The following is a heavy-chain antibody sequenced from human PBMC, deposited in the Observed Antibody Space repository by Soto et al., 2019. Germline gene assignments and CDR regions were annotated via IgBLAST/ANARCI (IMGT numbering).Heavy chain of an antibody. Sequence: PGGSLRLSCAASGFTFDDYAMHWVRQAPGKGLEWVSGISWNSGSIGYADSVKGRFTISRDNAKNSLYLQMNSLRAEDTALYYCAKDKLAVAGPFDYWGQGTLVTVSS. V-gene: IGHV3-9*01. CDR3: AKDKLAVAGPFDY. CDR1: GFTFDDYA. CDR2: ISWNSGSI. J-gene: IGHJ4*02. D-gene: IGHD6-19*01.